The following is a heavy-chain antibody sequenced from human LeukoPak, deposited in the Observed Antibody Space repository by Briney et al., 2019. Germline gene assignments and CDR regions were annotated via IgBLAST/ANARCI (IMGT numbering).Heavy chain of an antibody. J-gene: IGHJ4*02. CDR1: GFTFSSYA. CDR3: ARSRTSSWTGGGYFDY. D-gene: IGHD2-2*01. V-gene: IGHV3-23*01. CDR2: ISGRGDTT. Sequence: GGSLRLSCAASGFTFSSYAMSWVRQAPGKGLEWVSAISGRGDTTYYADSVKGRFTISRDNSKNTLYLQMNSLRADDTAVYYCARSRTSSWTGGGYFDYWGQGTLVTVSS.